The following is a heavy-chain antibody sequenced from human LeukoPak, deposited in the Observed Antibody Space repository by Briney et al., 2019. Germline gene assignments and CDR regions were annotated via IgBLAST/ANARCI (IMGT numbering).Heavy chain of an antibody. CDR3: ARAGLGYSYGHYFDY. V-gene: IGHV4-39*07. D-gene: IGHD5-18*01. CDR2: IYYSGST. CDR1: GGSISSSSYY. Sequence: PSETLSLTCTVSGGSISSSSYYWGWIRQPPGKGLEWIGSIYYSGSTYYNPSLKSRVTISVDTSKNQFSLKLSSVTAADTAVYYCARAGLGYSYGHYFDYWGQGTLVTVSS. J-gene: IGHJ4*02.